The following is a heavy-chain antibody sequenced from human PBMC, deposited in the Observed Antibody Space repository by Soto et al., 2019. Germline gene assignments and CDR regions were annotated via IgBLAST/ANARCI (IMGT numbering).Heavy chain of an antibody. Sequence: ASVKVSCKASGYTFTSYGLNWVRRAPGQGLEWMGRIASHDGSTVSAQSFQGRLTLTRDTFTSTAYLELGALTSDDTGLYLCWRNEGDDSTNLWGQGNLV. D-gene: IGHD3-22*01. J-gene: IGHJ1*01. V-gene: IGHV1-18*04. CDR2: IASHDGST. CDR1: GYTFTSYG. CDR3: WRNEGDDSTNL.